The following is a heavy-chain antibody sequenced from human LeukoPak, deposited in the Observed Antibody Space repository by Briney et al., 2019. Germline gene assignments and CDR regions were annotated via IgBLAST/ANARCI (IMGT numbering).Heavy chain of an antibody. CDR1: GFTFSIYS. J-gene: IGHJ4*02. Sequence: GGSLRLSCAASGFTFSIYSMNWVRQAPGKGLEWVSYISSSSSTIYYADSVKGRFTISRDNSKNTLYLQMNSLRAEDTAVYYCAKGYSNFDYWGQGTLVTVSS. D-gene: IGHD4-11*01. CDR2: ISSSSSTI. CDR3: AKGYSNFDY. V-gene: IGHV3-48*01.